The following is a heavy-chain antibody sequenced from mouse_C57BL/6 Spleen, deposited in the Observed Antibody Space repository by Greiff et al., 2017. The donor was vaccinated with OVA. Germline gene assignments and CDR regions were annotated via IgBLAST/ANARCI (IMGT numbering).Heavy chain of an antibody. V-gene: IGHV5-9-1*02. D-gene: IGHD2-3*01. CDR3: TRVYDGYYGDWYFDV. Sequence: VHLVESGEGFVKPGGSLKLSCAASGFTFSSYAMSWVRQTPEKGLEWVAYISSGGGYIYYSDTVKGRFTSSRDNARNTLYLQMSSLKSEDTAMYYWTRVYDGYYGDWYFDVWGTGTTVTVAS. J-gene: IGHJ1*03. CDR2: ISSGGGYI. CDR1: GFTFSSYA.